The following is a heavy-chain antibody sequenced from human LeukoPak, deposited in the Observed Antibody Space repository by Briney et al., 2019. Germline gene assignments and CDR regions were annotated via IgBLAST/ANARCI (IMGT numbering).Heavy chain of an antibody. CDR2: TYHSGTT. D-gene: IGHD2-2*01. CDR3: ARGGGLCSSTSCYPPGLDY. V-gene: IGHV4-30-2*01. J-gene: IGHJ4*02. CDR1: GGSISSGGYS. Sequence: SQTLSLTCAVSGGSISSGGYSWSWIRQPPGKGLEWTGYTYHSGTTYYNPSLKSRVTIPVDRSKNQFSLKLSSVTAADTAVYYCARGGGLCSSTSCYPPGLDYWGQGTLVTVSS.